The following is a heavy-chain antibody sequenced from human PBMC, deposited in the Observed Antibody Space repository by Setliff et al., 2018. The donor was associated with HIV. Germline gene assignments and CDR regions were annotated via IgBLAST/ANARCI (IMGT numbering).Heavy chain of an antibody. J-gene: IGHJ4*02. CDR1: GDSISSYY. CDR2: IYTSGST. D-gene: IGHD6-13*01. V-gene: IGHV4-4*09. CDR3: ARQVAARKVDY. Sequence: PSETLSLTCTVSGDSISSYYWSWIRQPPGKGLEWIGYIYTSGSTNYNPSLKSRVTISEDTSKNQFSLKLISVTAADTAVYYCARQVAARKVDYWGQGLLVTVSS.